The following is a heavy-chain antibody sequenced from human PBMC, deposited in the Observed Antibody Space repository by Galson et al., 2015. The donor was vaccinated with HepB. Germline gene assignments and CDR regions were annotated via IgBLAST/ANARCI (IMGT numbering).Heavy chain of an antibody. J-gene: IGHJ3*02. CDR1: GFTFSSYD. CDR2: IGTAGDT. V-gene: IGHV3-13*04. Sequence: SLRLSCAASGFTFSSYDMHWVRQATGKGLEWVSVIGTAGDTYYPGSVKGRFTISRENAKNSLYLQMNSLRAGDTAVYYCARGGLYDSSGGVDIWGQGTMVTVSS. CDR3: ARGGLYDSSGGVDI. D-gene: IGHD3-22*01.